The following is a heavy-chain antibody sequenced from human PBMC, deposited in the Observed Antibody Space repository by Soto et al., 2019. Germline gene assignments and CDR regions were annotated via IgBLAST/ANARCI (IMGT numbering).Heavy chain of an antibody. CDR1: GFTFSSYE. J-gene: IGHJ3*02. V-gene: IGHV3-48*03. CDR3: ARLYSSGWIDAFDI. Sequence: PGGSLRLSCAASGFTFSSYEMNWVRQAPGEGLEWVSYISSSGSTIYYADSVKGRFTISRDNAKNSLYLQMNSLRAEDTAVYYCARLYSSGWIDAFDIWGQGTMFTVSS. CDR2: ISSSGSTI. D-gene: IGHD6-19*01.